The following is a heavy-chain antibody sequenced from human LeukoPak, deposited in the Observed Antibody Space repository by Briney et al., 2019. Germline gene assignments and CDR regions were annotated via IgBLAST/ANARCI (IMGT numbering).Heavy chain of an antibody. CDR2: IYTSGST. CDR1: GGSISSYY. CDR3: ARGLGGSHFPEVKFDY. D-gene: IGHD1-26*01. Sequence: SETLSLTCTVSGGSISSYYWSWIRQPAGKGLEWIGRIYTSGSTNYNPSLKSRVTMSVDTSKNQFSLQLNSVTPEDTAVYYCARGLGGSHFPEVKFDYWGQGTLVTVSS. V-gene: IGHV4-4*07. J-gene: IGHJ4*02.